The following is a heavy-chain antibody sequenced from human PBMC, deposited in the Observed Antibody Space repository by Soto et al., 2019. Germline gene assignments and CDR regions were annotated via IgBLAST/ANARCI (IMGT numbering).Heavy chain of an antibody. CDR2: ISSSSSTI. CDR3: AREVGGYSYGYDDY. D-gene: IGHD5-18*01. J-gene: IGHJ4*02. CDR1: GFTFSSYS. Sequence: GGSLRLSCAASGFTFSSYSMNWVRQAPGKGLEWVSYISSSSSTIYYADSVKGRFTISRDNAKNSLYLQMNSLRDEDTPVYYCAREVGGYSYGYDDYWGQGTLVTVSS. V-gene: IGHV3-48*02.